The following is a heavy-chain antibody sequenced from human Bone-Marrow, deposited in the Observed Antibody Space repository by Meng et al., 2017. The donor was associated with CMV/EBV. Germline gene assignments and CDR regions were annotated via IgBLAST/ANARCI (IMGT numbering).Heavy chain of an antibody. CDR2: INHSGST. V-gene: IGHV4-34*01. J-gene: IGHJ6*02. D-gene: IGHD2-2*03. CDR3: ARVGGYCSSTSFYDRGYYYYYGMDV. Sequence: SETLSLTCAVYGGSFSGYYWSWIRQPPGKGLEWIGEINHSGSTNYNPSLKSRVTISVDTSKNQFSLKLSSVTAADTDGYYCARVGGYCSSTSFYDRGYYYYYGMDVWGQGTTVTVSS. CDR1: GGSFSGYY.